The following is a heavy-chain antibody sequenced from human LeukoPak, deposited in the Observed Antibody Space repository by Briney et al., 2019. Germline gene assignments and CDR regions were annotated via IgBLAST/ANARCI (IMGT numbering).Heavy chain of an antibody. D-gene: IGHD1-26*01. CDR1: GGSISSSSYY. CDR3: AGLTTTAWYFDL. V-gene: IGHV4-39*07. CDR2: IYYSGST. Sequence: SETLSLTCTVSGGSISSSSYYWGWIRQSPGKGLEWIGSIYYSGSTYYNPSLKSRVTISVDTSKNQFSLKVSSVTAADTAVYYCAGLTTTAWYFDLWGRGTLVTVSS. J-gene: IGHJ2*01.